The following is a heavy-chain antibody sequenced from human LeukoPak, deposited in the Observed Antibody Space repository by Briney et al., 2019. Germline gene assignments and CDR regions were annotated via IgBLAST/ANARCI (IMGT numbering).Heavy chain of an antibody. D-gene: IGHD3-22*01. CDR2: FDPEDGET. J-gene: IGHJ4*02. Sequence: ASVKVSCKVSGYTLTELSMHWVRQAPGKGLEWMGGFDPEDGETIYAQKFQGRVTMTEDTSTDTAYMELSSLRSEDTAVYYCATRHYYDSSGYYGYYFDYWGRGTLVTVSS. CDR3: ATRHYYDSSGYYGYYFDY. CDR1: GYTLTELS. V-gene: IGHV1-24*01.